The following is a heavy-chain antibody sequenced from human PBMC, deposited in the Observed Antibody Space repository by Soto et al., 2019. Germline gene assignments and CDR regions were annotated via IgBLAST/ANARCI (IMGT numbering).Heavy chain of an antibody. CDR3: ATSYDSSGYDY. CDR2: LSGSGIST. D-gene: IGHD3-22*01. CDR1: GFTFSSYA. J-gene: IGHJ4*02. Sequence: GGSLRLSCAASGFTFSSYAMSWVRQAPGKGLEWVSALSGSGISTYYADTVKGRFTISRDNSRNTLYLQMNSLRAEDTAVYYCATSYDSSGYDYWGQGTLVNVSS. V-gene: IGHV3-23*01.